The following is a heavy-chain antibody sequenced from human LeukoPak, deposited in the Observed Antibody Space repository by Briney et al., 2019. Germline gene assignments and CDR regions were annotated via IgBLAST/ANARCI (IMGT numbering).Heavy chain of an antibody. Sequence: PSETLSLTCTVSGGSISSYYWSWIRQPPGKGLEWIGYIYYSGSTNYNPSLKSRVTISVDTSKNQFSLKLSSVTAADTAVYYCARNWGNYGSGTSSITIGDNWGQGTLVTVSS. CDR3: ARNWGNYGSGTSSITIGDN. V-gene: IGHV4-59*08. J-gene: IGHJ4*02. CDR2: IYYSGST. D-gene: IGHD3-10*01. CDR1: GGSISSYY.